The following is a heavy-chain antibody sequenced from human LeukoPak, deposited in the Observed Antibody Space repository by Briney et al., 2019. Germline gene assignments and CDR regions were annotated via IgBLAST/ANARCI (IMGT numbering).Heavy chain of an antibody. CDR3: AKTLHYYGSGSPFDY. CDR2: ISGSGGST. J-gene: IGHJ4*02. Sequence: GGSLRLSCAASGFTFSSYGMSWVRQAPGKGLEWVSAISGSGGSTYYADSVKGRFTISRDNSKNTLYLQMNSLRAEDTAVYYCAKTLHYYGSGSPFDYWGQGTLVTVSS. CDR1: GFTFSSYG. V-gene: IGHV3-23*01. D-gene: IGHD3-10*01.